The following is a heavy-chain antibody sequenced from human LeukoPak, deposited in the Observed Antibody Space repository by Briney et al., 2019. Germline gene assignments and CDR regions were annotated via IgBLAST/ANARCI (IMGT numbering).Heavy chain of an antibody. V-gene: IGHV1-69*06. J-gene: IGHJ4*02. CDR3: ARDGRLTGPGGCFDY. Sequence: GASVTVSFKASGGTFSIYAISWVRQAPGQGLEWMGGIIPIFGTANYAQKFQGRVTITADKSTSTAYMELRSLRSDDTAVYYCARDGRLTGPGGCFDYWGQGTLVTVSS. CDR2: IIPIFGTA. CDR1: GGTFSIYA. D-gene: IGHD3-16*01.